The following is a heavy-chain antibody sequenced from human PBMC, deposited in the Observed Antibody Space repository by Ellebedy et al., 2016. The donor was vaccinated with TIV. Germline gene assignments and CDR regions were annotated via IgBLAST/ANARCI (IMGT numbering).Heavy chain of an antibody. D-gene: IGHD3-10*01. CDR1: GYSFTANY. V-gene: IGHV1-2*02. Sequence: AASVKVSCKPSGYSFTANYIHWVRQAPGQGLEWMGWLNPKSGGTQYARKLQGRVTMSSDASTGTAYMELSRLQFDDTGVYYCARVPGHGIQVRGGQKGMDVWGQGTTVTVSS. CDR2: LNPKSGGT. CDR3: ARVPGHGIQVRGGQKGMDV. J-gene: IGHJ6*02.